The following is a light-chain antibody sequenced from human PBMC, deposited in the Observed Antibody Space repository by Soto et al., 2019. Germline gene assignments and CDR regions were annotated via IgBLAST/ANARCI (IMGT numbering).Light chain of an antibody. CDR2: DTS. J-gene: IGLJ2*01. V-gene: IGLV7-46*01. CDR3: LLSYGGARV. Sequence: QAVVTQEPSLTVFPGGTVTLTCGSSTGAVATGHYSHWFQQKPGQAPRTLIYDTSSKHSWTPARFSGSLLGGKAALTLSGAQPEDEAEYYCLLSYGGARVFGGGTKLTVL. CDR1: TGAVATGHY.